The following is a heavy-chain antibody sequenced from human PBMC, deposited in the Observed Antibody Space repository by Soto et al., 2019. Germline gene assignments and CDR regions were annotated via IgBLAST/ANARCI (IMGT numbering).Heavy chain of an antibody. CDR1: GFTFSSYA. V-gene: IGHV3-30-3*01. CDR2: ISYDGSNK. CDR3: ARTRRKWELLPYYFDY. Sequence: PGGSRRRSWAASGFTFSSYAMHWVRQAPGKGLEWVAVISYDGSNKYHADSVKGRFTISRDNSKNTLYLQMNSLRAEDTAVYYCARTRRKWELLPYYFDYWGQGALVTVSS. J-gene: IGHJ4*02. D-gene: IGHD1-26*01.